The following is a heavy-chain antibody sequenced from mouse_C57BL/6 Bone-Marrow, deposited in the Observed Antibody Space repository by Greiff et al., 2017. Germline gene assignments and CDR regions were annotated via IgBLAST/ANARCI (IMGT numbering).Heavy chain of an antibody. CDR1: GFTFSDFY. CDR3: ARDDYDYSFAY. Sequence: DVTLVESGGGLVQSGRSLRLSCATSGFTFSDFYMEWVRQAPGKGLEWIAASRNKANDYTTEYSASVKGRFIVSRDTSQSILYLQMNALRAEDTAIYYCARDDYDYSFAYWGQGTLVTVSA. CDR2: SRNKANDYTT. D-gene: IGHD2-4*01. V-gene: IGHV7-1*01. J-gene: IGHJ3*01.